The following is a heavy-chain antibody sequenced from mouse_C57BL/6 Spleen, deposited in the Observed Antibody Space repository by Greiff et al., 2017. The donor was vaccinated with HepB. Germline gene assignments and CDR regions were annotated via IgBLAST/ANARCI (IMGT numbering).Heavy chain of an antibody. CDR2: ISNGGGST. V-gene: IGHV5-12*01. J-gene: IGHJ1*03. D-gene: IGHD5-5*01. Sequence: EVKLVESGGGLVQPGGSLKLSCAASGFTFSDYYMYWVRQTPEKRLEWVAYISNGGGSTYYPDTVKGRFTISRDNAKNTLYLQMGRLKSEDTAMYYCARPTGYFDVWGTGTTVTVSS. CDR1: GFTFSDYY. CDR3: ARPTGYFDV.